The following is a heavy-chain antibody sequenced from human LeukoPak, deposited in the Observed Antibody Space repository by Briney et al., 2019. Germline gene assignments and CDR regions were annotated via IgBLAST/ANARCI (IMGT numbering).Heavy chain of an antibody. CDR2: IYYSGST. V-gene: IGHV4-30-4*08. CDR1: GGSISSGDYS. Sequence: SQTLSLTCTVSGGSISSGDYSWSWIRQPPGKGLELIGNIYYSGSTNYNPSLKSRVTISVDTSKNQFSLKLSSVTAADTAVYYCARRESSSWYNWFDPWGQGTLVTVSS. D-gene: IGHD6-13*01. J-gene: IGHJ5*02. CDR3: ARRESSSWYNWFDP.